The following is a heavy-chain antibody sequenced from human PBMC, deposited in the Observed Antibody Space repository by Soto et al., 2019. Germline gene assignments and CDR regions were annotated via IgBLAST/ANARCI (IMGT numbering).Heavy chain of an antibody. V-gene: IGHV4-39*01. D-gene: IGHD1-1*01. CDR3: ARLGGFCGSSNCNGYYAMDV. Sequence: QLQLQESGPGLVKPSETLSLTCTVSGGSITSGPYSWGWIRQPPGEGLEWIGTFHYGEKTYYNPSLGSRVTTSVDTSQNQFSLKVTSVTVTDSAVYYCARLGGFCGSSNCNGYYAMDVWGQGTTVTVSS. CDR2: FHYGEKT. J-gene: IGHJ6*02. CDR1: GGSITSGPYS.